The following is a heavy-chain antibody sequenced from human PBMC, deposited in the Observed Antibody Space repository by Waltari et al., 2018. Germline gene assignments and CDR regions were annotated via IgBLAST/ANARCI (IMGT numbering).Heavy chain of an antibody. Sequence: QVQLQESGPGLVKPSETLSLTCAVSGDSINTNYWSWVRQVSGEGLEWIGRVHGRGGRTDNNPCLKSRVTISTDTSKNQLSLRLTAVTAADTAVYYCARDQATVAATGDAFDFWGQGLRVTVSS. CDR3: ARDQATVAATGDAFDF. D-gene: IGHD2-15*01. J-gene: IGHJ3*01. CDR1: GDSINTNY. V-gene: IGHV4-4*07. CDR2: VHGRGGRT.